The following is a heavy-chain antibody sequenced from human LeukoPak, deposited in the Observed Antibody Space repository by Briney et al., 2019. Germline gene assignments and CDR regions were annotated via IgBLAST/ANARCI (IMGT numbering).Heavy chain of an antibody. CDR3: AKALPRPGYYDFWRYDLDY. J-gene: IGHJ4*02. Sequence: PGGSLRLSCAASGFTFSSYAMSWVRRAPGKGLEWVSAISGSGGSTYYADSVKGRFTISRDNSKNTLYLQMNSLRAEDTAVYYCAKALPRPGYYDFWRYDLDYWGQGTLVTVSS. CDR2: ISGSGGST. CDR1: GFTFSSYA. D-gene: IGHD3-3*01. V-gene: IGHV3-23*01.